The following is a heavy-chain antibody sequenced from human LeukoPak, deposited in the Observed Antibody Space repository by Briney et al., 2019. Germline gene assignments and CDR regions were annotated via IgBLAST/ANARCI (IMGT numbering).Heavy chain of an antibody. CDR2: VSAYADNT. D-gene: IGHD2-15*01. CDR3: ARDCIGCHGFDY. V-gene: IGHV1-18*01. CDR1: GYTFTSYG. Sequence: ASVKVSCKASGYTFTSYGITWVRQAPGQGLEWMGWVSAYADNTNYVQKIQGRVTMTTDTSTSTAYMELRSLRSDDAAVYYCARDCIGCHGFDYWGQGTLVTVSS. J-gene: IGHJ4*02.